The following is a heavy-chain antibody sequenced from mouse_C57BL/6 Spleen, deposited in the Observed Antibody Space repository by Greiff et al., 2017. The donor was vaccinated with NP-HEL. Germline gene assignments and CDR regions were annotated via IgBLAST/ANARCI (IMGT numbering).Heavy chain of an antibody. CDR3: ARRITTVVARDAMDY. CDR2: ILPGSGST. Sequence: VQLKESGAELMKPGASVKLSCKATGYTFTGYWIEWVKQRPGHGLEWIGEILPGSGSTNYNEKFKGKATFTADTSSNTAYMQLSSLTTEDSAIYYCARRITTVVARDAMDYWGQGTSVTVSS. V-gene: IGHV1-9*01. CDR1: GYTFTGYW. J-gene: IGHJ4*01. D-gene: IGHD1-1*01.